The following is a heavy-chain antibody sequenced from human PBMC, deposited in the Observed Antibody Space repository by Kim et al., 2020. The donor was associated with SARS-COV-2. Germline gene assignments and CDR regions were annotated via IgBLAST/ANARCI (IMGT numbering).Heavy chain of an antibody. Sequence: KYYADSVKGRFSISRDNSKNTLFLQMNSLRAEDTAVYYCATSGGQWPFQDWGRGTLVTVSS. CDR3: ATSGGQWPFQD. J-gene: IGHJ1*01. V-gene: IGHV3-30*02. CDR2: K. D-gene: IGHD6-19*01.